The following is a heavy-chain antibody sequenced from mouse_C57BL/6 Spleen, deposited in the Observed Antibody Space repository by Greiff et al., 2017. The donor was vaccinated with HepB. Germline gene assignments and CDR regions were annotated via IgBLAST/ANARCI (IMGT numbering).Heavy chain of an antibody. CDR2: ISSGRSTI. V-gene: IGHV5-17*01. J-gene: IGHJ1*03. CDR1: GFTFSDYG. CDR3: ARRYYGSSYWYFDV. D-gene: IGHD1-1*01. Sequence: DVKLVESGGGLVKPGGSLKLSCAASGFTFSDYGMHWVRQAPEKGLEWVAYISSGRSTIYYADTVKGRFTISRDHAKNTLFLQMTSLRSEDTAMYYCARRYYGSSYWYFDVWGTGTTVTVSS.